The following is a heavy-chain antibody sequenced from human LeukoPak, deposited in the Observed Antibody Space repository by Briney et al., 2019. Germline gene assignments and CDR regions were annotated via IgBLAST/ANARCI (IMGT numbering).Heavy chain of an antibody. CDR2: IYYSGST. Sequence: SETLSLTCTVSGGSISSYYWSWIRQPPGKGLEWIGYIYYSGSTNYNPSLKSRVTISVDTSKNQFSLKLSSVTAADTAVYYCAKGVNERVLEWLLPHWGQGTLVTVSS. J-gene: IGHJ4*02. V-gene: IGHV4-59*01. CDR3: AKGVNERVLEWLLPH. D-gene: IGHD3-3*01. CDR1: GGSISSYY.